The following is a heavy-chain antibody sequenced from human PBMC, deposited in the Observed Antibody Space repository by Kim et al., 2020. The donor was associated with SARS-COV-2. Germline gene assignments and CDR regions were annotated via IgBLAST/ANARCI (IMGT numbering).Heavy chain of an antibody. Sequence: GGSLRLSCAASGFTFSSYGMSWVRQAPGKGLEWVTGIRGGGGSTYYAESVKGRFTISRDTSKNTLILQMNNLRAEDTAVYYCAKDVITGEGRGFDYGGQGTLATASS. J-gene: IGHJ4*02. D-gene: IGHD3-22*01. V-gene: IGHV3-23*01. CDR2: IRGGGGST. CDR1: GFTFSSYG. CDR3: AKDVITGEGRGFDY.